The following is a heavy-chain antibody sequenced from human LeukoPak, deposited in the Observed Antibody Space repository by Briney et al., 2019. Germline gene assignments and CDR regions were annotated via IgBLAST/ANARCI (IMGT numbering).Heavy chain of an antibody. Sequence: SVKVSCKASGGTFSSYAISWVRQAPGQGLEWMEGIIPIFGTANYAQKFQGRVTITTDESTSTAYMELSSLRSEDTAVYYCARGYYDILTSGGWFDPWGQGTLVTVSS. D-gene: IGHD3-9*01. CDR3: ARGYYDILTSGGWFDP. J-gene: IGHJ5*02. CDR1: GGTFSSYA. V-gene: IGHV1-69*05. CDR2: IIPIFGTA.